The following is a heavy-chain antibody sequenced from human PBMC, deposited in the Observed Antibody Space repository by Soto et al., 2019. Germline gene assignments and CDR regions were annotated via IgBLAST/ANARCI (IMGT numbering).Heavy chain of an antibody. CDR3: ARGGHRRFLEWLNYFDY. CDR2: IWYDGSNK. CDR1: GFTSSSYG. V-gene: IGHV3-33*01. J-gene: IGHJ4*02. Sequence: GGSLRLSCAASGFTSSSYGMHWVRQAPGKGLEWVAVIWYDGSNKYYADTVKGRFTISRDNSKNTLYLQMNSLRAEDTAVYYCARGGHRRFLEWLNYFDYWGQGTLVTVSS. D-gene: IGHD3-3*01.